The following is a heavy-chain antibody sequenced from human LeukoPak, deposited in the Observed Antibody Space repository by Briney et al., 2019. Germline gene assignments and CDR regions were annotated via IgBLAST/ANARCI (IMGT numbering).Heavy chain of an antibody. CDR2: IYYSGST. J-gene: IGHJ6*02. Sequence: SETLSLTCTVSGGSISSYYWSWIRQPPGKGLEWIGYIYYSGSTNYNPSLKSRVTISVDTSKNQFSLKLSSVTAADTAVYYCAREPGTAVAGTSTTYYYYGTDVWGQGTTVTVSS. CDR1: GGSISSYY. D-gene: IGHD6-19*01. V-gene: IGHV4-59*01. CDR3: AREPGTAVAGTSTTYYYYGTDV.